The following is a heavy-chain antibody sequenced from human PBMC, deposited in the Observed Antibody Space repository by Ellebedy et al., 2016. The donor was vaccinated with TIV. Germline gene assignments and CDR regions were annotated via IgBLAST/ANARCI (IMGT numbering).Heavy chain of an antibody. CDR2: INPNSGDT. Sequence: AASVKVSCKASGYTFIDYYMHWVRQAPGQGLAWMGWINPNSGDTDDAQKFRGRVTMTRDTSTSTAYMERSSLTSDDTAVYYCGRSGYRSGWSYDYWGQGTLITVPS. J-gene: IGHJ4*02. CDR3: GRSGYRSGWSYDY. CDR1: GYTFIDYY. V-gene: IGHV1-2*02. D-gene: IGHD6-19*01.